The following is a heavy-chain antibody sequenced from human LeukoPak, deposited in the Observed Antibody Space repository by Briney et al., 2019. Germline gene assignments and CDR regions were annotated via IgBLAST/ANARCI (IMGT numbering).Heavy chain of an antibody. CDR3: ARVRDYGGGYYMDV. CDR2: IGAYNSNT. CDR1: GYTFTSYG. Sequence: ASVKVSCKASGYTFTSYGISWVRQAPGQGLEWMGWIGAYNSNTNYAQKLQGRVTMTTDTSTSTAYMELRSLRSDDTAVYYCARVRDYGGGYYMDVWGKGTTVIVSS. V-gene: IGHV1-18*01. D-gene: IGHD4-23*01. J-gene: IGHJ6*03.